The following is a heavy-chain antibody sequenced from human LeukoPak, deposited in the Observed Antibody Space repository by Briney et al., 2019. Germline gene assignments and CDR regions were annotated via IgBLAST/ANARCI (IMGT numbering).Heavy chain of an antibody. CDR2: VYASGSA. J-gene: IGHJ6*03. CDR1: GYSIRSGYY. V-gene: IGHV4-38-2*02. Sequence: SETLSLTCTVSGYSIRSGYYWGWIRQPAGKGLEWIGRVYASGSANYNPSLKSRVTMSVDTSRNQFSLKLSSVIAADTAVYYCASGYYYYYMDVWGKGTTVTVSS. CDR3: ASGYYYYYMDV.